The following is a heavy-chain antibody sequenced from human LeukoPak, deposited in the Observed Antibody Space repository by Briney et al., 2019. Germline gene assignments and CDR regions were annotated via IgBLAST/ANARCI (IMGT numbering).Heavy chain of an antibody. Sequence: GGSLRLSCVASGFTFSSYVMSWVRQSPGKGLEWVSAISGSGDNTYYADSVKGRFTISRDNSKNTLYLQMNSLRAEDTAVYYCAKGDTVIVVVIGTSKNPNWFDPWGQGTLVTVSS. J-gene: IGHJ5*02. D-gene: IGHD3-22*01. CDR3: AKGDTVIVVVIGTSKNPNWFDP. CDR1: GFTFSSYV. CDR2: ISGSGDNT. V-gene: IGHV3-23*01.